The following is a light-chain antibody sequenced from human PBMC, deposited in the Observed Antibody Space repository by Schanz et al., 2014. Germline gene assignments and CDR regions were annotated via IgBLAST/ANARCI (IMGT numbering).Light chain of an antibody. J-gene: IGKJ1*01. CDR2: AAS. V-gene: IGKV1-12*02. Sequence: DIQMTQSPSFVSASVGDRVTITCRASQGISGWLAWYQQKPGKAPSLLIYAASSLQSGVPSRFSGSGSGTDFTLTISSLQPEDFATYYCQQANSFPWTFGQGTKV. CDR3: QQANSFPWT. CDR1: QGISGW.